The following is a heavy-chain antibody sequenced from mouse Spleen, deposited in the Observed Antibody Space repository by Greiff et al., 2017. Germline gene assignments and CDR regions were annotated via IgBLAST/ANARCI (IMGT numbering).Heavy chain of an antibody. V-gene: IGHV14-1*01. CDR2: IDPEDGDT. J-gene: IGHJ4*01. Sequence: VQLKQSGAELVRPGASVKLSCTASGFNIKDYYMHWVKQRPEQGLEWIGRIDPEDGDTEYAPKFQGKATMTADTSSNTAYLQLSSLTSEDTAVYYCTTDPYYYGSSYENAMDYWGQGTSVTVSS. D-gene: IGHD1-1*01. CDR1: GFNIKDYY. CDR3: TTDPYYYGSSYENAMDY.